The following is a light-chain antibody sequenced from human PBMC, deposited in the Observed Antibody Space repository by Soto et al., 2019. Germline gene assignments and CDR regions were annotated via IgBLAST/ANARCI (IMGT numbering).Light chain of an antibody. CDR2: DVT. V-gene: IGLV2-14*01. CDR3: KSFTTSGTWV. CDR1: ISDVGGYNY. J-gene: IGLJ3*02. Sequence: QSALTQPASVSGSPGQSITIPCTGTISDVGGYNYVSWYQQHPGKAPKLISYDVTDRPSGVSDRFSGSKSDNMASLTISWLQAEDEADYYFKSFTTSGTWVFGGGTQLTVL.